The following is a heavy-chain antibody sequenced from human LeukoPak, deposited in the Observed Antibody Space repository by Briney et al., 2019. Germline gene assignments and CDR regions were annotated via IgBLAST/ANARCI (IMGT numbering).Heavy chain of an antibody. CDR1: GFTFSSYG. Sequence: GGSLRLSCAVSGFTFSSYGMHWVRQAPGKGLEWVAVISYDGSNKYYADSVKGRFTISRDNSKNTLYLQMNSLRAEDTAVYYCAKDYGWFGELLSWGQGTLVTVSS. D-gene: IGHD3-10*01. V-gene: IGHV3-30*18. CDR2: ISYDGSNK. CDR3: AKDYGWFGELLS. J-gene: IGHJ4*02.